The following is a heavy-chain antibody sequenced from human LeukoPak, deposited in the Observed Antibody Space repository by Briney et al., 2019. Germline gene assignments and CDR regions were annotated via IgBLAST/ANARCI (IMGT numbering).Heavy chain of an antibody. D-gene: IGHD3-22*01. Sequence: SETLSLTCTVSGGSISSGGYYWSWIRPHPGKGLEWIGYISDNGGTYYNPSLKSRVIISVDTSKNQFSLKLSSVTAADTAVYYCARQNYYDCSAYPDSWGQGTLVTVSS. CDR3: ARQNYYDCSAYPDS. J-gene: IGHJ4*02. CDR2: ISDNGGT. V-gene: IGHV4-31*03. CDR1: GGSISSGGYY.